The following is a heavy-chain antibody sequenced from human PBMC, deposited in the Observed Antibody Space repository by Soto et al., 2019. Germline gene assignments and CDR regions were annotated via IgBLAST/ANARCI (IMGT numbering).Heavy chain of an antibody. CDR3: ARREGLATVRYYLDF. D-gene: IGHD1-26*01. Sequence: SETLSLICSVSDDSINSVKYYWGWIRQPPGKGLEWIGSIYYRGNAYYNPSLQTRVTISLDKSKSQFSLKLNSVTAADSAVYFCARREGLATVRYYLDFWGPGALVTVSS. V-gene: IGHV4-39*01. J-gene: IGHJ4*02. CDR2: IYYRGNA. CDR1: DDSINSVKYY.